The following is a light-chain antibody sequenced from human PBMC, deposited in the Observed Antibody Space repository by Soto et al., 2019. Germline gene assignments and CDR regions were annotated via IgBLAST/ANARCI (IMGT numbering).Light chain of an antibody. J-gene: IGLJ1*01. CDR2: DVS. Sequence: QSALTQPASVSGSPGQSITISCTGASSDVGNYNYVSWYQQHPGKAPKLIIYDVSNRPSGVSNRFSGSKSGNTASLTISGLQAEDEADYYCSSYTSRTTLYVFGTGNKVT. CDR3: SSYTSRTTLYV. CDR1: SSDVGNYNY. V-gene: IGLV2-14*03.